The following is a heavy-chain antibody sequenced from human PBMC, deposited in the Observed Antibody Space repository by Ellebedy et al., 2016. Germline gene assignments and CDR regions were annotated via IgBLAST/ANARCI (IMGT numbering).Heavy chain of an antibody. CDR1: GYTFTSYG. CDR3: ARDQQGDYDF. Sequence: ASVKVSCKASGYTFTSYGLSWVRQAPGQGLEWMGWISTYSANTQYAQKFQGRVTMTTDTSTSTAYMELRSLRSDDTAVYYCARDQQGDYDFWGQGTLVTVSS. J-gene: IGHJ4*02. V-gene: IGHV1-18*01. D-gene: IGHD4-17*01. CDR2: ISTYSANT.